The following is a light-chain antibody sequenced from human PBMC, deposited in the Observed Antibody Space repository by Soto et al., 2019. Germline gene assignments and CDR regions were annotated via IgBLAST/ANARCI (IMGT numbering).Light chain of an antibody. V-gene: IGKV1-5*01. CDR2: AAS. J-gene: IGKJ3*01. Sequence: DIQMTQSPSSLSASVGDRITITCRASQSISSYLNWYQQKPGKAPKLLIYAASSLQSGVPSRFSGSGSGTEFTLTIISLQPDDFATYYCQQYNSYSLFTFGPGTKVDIK. CDR1: QSISSY. CDR3: QQYNSYSLFT.